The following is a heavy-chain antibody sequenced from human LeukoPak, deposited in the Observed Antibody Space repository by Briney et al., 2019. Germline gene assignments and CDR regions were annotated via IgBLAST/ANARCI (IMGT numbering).Heavy chain of an antibody. CDR1: GFTFSSYG. J-gene: IGHJ5*02. D-gene: IGHD5-12*01. CDR2: ISFDGTNK. Sequence: QPGGSLRLSCAASGFTFSSYGIHWVRQAPGKGLEWVALISFDGTNKYYADSVKGRFSISRDNSKNTLYLQMNSLRAEDTAVYFCARDSLGSWATTPYNWFDPWGQGTLVTVSS. CDR3: ARDSLGSWATTPYNWFDP. V-gene: IGHV3-30*03.